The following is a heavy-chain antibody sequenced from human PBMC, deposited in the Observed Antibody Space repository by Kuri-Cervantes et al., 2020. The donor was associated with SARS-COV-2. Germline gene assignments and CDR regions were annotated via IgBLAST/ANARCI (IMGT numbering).Heavy chain of an antibody. J-gene: IGHJ4*02. CDR1: GDTFTNYD. V-gene: IGHV1-8*01. CDR2: MNPNTGVT. Sequence: ASVKVSCKASGDTFTNYDINWGRQATGQVLEWRGWMNPNTGVTCYTQKFQDRSTMTRETSVSTDYMQLSSLTYVDTATYYCTGRSVPRAYWGQGTLVTVSS. D-gene: IGHD3-10*01. CDR3: TGRSVPRAY.